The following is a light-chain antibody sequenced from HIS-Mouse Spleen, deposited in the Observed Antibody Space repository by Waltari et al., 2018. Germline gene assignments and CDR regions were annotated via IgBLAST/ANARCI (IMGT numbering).Light chain of an antibody. CDR3: QSADSSGTSWV. Sequence: SYELTQPPSVSVSPGQTARITCSGDALPKQYAYWYQQQPGQAPVLVIYKDSERPSGIPERFSGSSSGTTVTLTISGVQAEDEADYYCQSADSSGTSWVFGGGTKLTVL. J-gene: IGLJ3*02. CDR2: KDS. V-gene: IGLV3-25*03. CDR1: ALPKQY.